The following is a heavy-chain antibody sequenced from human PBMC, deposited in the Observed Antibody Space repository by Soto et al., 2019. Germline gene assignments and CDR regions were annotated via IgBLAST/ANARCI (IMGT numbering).Heavy chain of an antibody. J-gene: IGHJ4*02. CDR3: ARGQEDVVATH. CDR2: VKDGGHT. CDR1: GGSLSGYY. Sequence: QVQLQQWGAGLLKPSETLSLNCAVTGGSLSGYYWSWIRQPPGKGLEWIGEVKDGGHTDYSPPLRGRVITTSHKSHKQYPLRLYFDTPAHTGASYCARGQEDVVATHWDQGSLVTVFS. V-gene: IGHV4-34*01. D-gene: IGHD2-15*01.